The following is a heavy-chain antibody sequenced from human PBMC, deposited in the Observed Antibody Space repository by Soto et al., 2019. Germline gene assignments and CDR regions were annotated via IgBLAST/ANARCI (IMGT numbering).Heavy chain of an antibody. CDR1: GFTFTSSA. D-gene: IGHD3-16*01. Sequence: QMQLVQSGPEVKKPGTSVKVSCKASGFTFTSSAVQWVRQARGQRLEWIGWIVVGSGNTNYAQKFQERVTITREMSTRAAYMWLSSLRSEDTAWYCCAADTLFWGQGTTVTVSS. CDR3: AADTLF. V-gene: IGHV1-58*01. CDR2: IVVGSGNT. J-gene: IGHJ6*02.